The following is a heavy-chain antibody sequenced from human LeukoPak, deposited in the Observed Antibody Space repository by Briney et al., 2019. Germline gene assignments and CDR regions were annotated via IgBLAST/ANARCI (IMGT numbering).Heavy chain of an antibody. CDR3: AKGYSSSFRIGGIDY. V-gene: IGHV3-9*01. CDR1: GFTFDDYA. J-gene: IGHJ4*02. Sequence: GGSLRLSCAASGFTFDDYAMHWVRQAPGKGLEWVSGISWNSGSIGYADSVKGRFTISRDNAKNSLYLQMNSLRAEDTALYYCAKGYSSSFRIGGIDYWGQGTLVTVSS. D-gene: IGHD6-13*01. CDR2: ISWNSGSI.